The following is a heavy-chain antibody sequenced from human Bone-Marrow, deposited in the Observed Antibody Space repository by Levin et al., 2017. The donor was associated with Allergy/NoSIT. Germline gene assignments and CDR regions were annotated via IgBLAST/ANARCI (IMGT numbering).Heavy chain of an antibody. J-gene: IGHJ4*02. CDR2: IWFDGSEK. V-gene: IGHV3-33*01. D-gene: IGHD3-10*01. CDR1: GFTFSRHG. Sequence: SCAASGFTFSRHGMHWVRQAPGKGLEWVSVIWFDGSEKYYADSVKGRFTISRDNSKNTVFLQMSSLRAEDTAVYYCASLYGSGSYYLPADTDYWGQGTLVTVSS. CDR3: ASLYGSGSYYLPADTDY.